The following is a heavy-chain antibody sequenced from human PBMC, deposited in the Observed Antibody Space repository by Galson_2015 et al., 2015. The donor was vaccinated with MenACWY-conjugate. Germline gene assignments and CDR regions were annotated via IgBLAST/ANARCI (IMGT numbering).Heavy chain of an antibody. V-gene: IGHV3-66*02. CDR3: ARAIEYCSGGSCYPNAFDI. Sequence: GGATYYADSVKGRVTISRDNSKNTLYLQMNSLRAEDTAVYYCARAIEYCSGGSCYPNAFDIWGQGTMVTVSS. CDR2: GGAT. D-gene: IGHD2-15*01. J-gene: IGHJ3*02.